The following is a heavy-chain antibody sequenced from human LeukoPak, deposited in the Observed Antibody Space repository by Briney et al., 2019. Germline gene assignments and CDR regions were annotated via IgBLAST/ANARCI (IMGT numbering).Heavy chain of an antibody. CDR2: IYTSGST. V-gene: IGHV4-4*07. CDR3: ARAPDSSGYDYYYYYMDV. D-gene: IGHD3-22*01. CDR1: GGSISSYY. Sequence: KSSETLSLTCTVSGGSISSYYRSWIRQPAGKGLEWIGRIYTSGSTNYSPSLKSRVTISVDKSKNQFSLKLSSVTAADTAVYYCARAPDSSGYDYYYYYMDVWGKGTTVTVSS. J-gene: IGHJ6*03.